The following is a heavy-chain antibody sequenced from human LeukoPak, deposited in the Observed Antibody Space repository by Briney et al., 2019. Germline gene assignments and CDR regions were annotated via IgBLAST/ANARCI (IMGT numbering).Heavy chain of an antibody. V-gene: IGHV1-8*01. CDR3: ARGLRSSWGIDY. J-gene: IGHJ4*02. Sequence: GTSVKGSSTASVYSFTSYDINCVRQATGQGLERMGWRNPNSGNTASAQKTPGRVTIATHTPISTAYMELSSLRSEDTAVYYCARGLRSSWGIDYWGQGTLVTVSS. CDR2: RNPNSGNT. D-gene: IGHD6-13*01. CDR1: VYSFTSYD.